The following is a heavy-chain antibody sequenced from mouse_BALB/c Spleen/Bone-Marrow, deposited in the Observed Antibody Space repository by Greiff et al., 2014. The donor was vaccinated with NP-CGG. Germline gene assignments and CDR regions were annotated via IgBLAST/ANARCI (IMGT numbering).Heavy chain of an antibody. CDR1: GYTFTDYA. V-gene: IGHV1-67*01. CDR3: ARAGYGSSYDWFAY. Sequence: QLKESGPELVRPGVSVKISYKGPGYTFTDYAMHWVKQSHAKSLEWIGVISTYSGNTNYNQKFKGKATMTVDKSSSTAYMELARLTSEDSAIYYCARAGYGSSYDWFAYWGQGTLVTVSA. CDR2: ISTYSGNT. J-gene: IGHJ3*01. D-gene: IGHD1-1*01.